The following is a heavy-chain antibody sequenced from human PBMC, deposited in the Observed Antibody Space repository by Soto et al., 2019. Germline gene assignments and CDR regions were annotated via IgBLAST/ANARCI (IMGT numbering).Heavy chain of an antibody. D-gene: IGHD2-21*01. CDR2: IYYSGST. V-gene: IGHV4-59*01. Sequence: SETLSLTCTVSGGSISSYYWSWIRQPPGKGLEWIGYIYYSGSTNYNPSLKSRVTISVDTSKNQFSLKLSSVTAADTAVYYCTTDSRTHCAPFFDYWGQGILVTVS. CDR1: GGSISSYY. J-gene: IGHJ4*02. CDR3: TTDSRTHCAPFFDY.